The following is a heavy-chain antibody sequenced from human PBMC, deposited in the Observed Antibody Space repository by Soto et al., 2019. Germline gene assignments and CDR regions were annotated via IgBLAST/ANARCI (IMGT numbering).Heavy chain of an antibody. CDR2: ISGSGGST. D-gene: IGHD3-3*01. J-gene: IGHJ4*02. CDR3: AKVLFFFDFWSGYYRPPPLYFDY. V-gene: IGHV3-23*01. Sequence: GGSLRLSCAASGFTFSSYAMSWVRQAPGKGLEWVSAISGSGGSTYYADSVKGRFTISRDNSKNTLYLQINSLRAEDTAVYYCAKVLFFFDFWSGYYRPPPLYFDYWGQGTLVTVSS. CDR1: GFTFSSYA.